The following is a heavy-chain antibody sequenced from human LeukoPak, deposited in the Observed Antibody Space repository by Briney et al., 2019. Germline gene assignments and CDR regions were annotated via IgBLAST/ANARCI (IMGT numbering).Heavy chain of an antibody. CDR1: GYTVTSYY. CDR2: LNPSGGST. V-gene: IGHV1-46*01. CDR3: ASVYNYGMDV. J-gene: IGHJ6*02. Sequence: ASVKVSCKASGYTVTSYYMHWVRQAPGQGLEWMGILNPSGGSTSYAQKSQGRATLTRATSTSTVYMELSSLRSEDTAVYYCASVYNYGMDVWGQGTTVIVSS.